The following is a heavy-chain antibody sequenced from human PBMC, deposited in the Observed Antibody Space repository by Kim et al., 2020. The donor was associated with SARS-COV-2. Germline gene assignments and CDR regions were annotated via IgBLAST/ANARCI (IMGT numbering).Heavy chain of an antibody. Sequence: ASVKVSCKASESTFTNSYIHWVRQAPGQGLEWMGLINPRSGAATYAQKFQARVAMTRDTSTNTVYMEMSSLRPDDTAMYFCARARNSFVLFWFDPWGQGTQVTVSS. V-gene: IGHV1-46*01. CDR1: ESTFTNSY. CDR2: INPRSGAA. J-gene: IGHJ5*02. D-gene: IGHD6-6*01. CDR3: ARARNSFVLFWFDP.